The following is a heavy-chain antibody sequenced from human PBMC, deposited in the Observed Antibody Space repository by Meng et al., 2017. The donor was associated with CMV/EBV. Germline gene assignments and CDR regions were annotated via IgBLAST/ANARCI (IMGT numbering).Heavy chain of an antibody. J-gene: IGHJ4*02. CDR3: ARRYCSSTSCQRYFDC. CDR2: INPNSGGT. CDR1: GYTFTSYY. V-gene: IGHV1-2*02. D-gene: IGHD2-2*01. Sequence: ASVKVSCKASGYTFTSYYMHWVRQAPGQGLEWMGWINPNSGGTNYAQKFQGRVTMTRDTSISTAYMELSRLRSDDTAVYYCARRYCSSTSCQRYFDCWGQGTLVTVSS.